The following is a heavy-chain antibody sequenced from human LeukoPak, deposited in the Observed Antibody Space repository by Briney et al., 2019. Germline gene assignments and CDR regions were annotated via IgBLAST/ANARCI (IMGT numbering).Heavy chain of an antibody. J-gene: IGHJ4*02. CDR1: GFTFSSYS. CDR2: ISSSSSYI. CDR3: ARGPLSYNSSSWYYLWY. Sequence: GGSLRLSCAASGFTFSSYSMNWVRQAPGKGLEWVSSISSSSSYIYHADSVKGRFTIARDNAKNSLYLQMNSLRAEDTAVYYCARGPLSYNSSSWYYLWYWGQGTLVTVSS. V-gene: IGHV3-21*01. D-gene: IGHD6-13*01.